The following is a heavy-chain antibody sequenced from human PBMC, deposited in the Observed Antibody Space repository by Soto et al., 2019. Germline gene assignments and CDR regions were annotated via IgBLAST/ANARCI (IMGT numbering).Heavy chain of an antibody. CDR3: ARVATYYYDSSGYSAGYYGMDV. V-gene: IGHV3-30-3*01. D-gene: IGHD3-22*01. Sequence: GGSLRLSCAASGFTFSSYAMHWVRQAPGKGLEWVAVISYDGSNKYYADSVKGRFTISRDNSKNTLYLQMNSLRAEDTAVYYCARVATYYYDSSGYSAGYYGMDVWGQGTTVTVSS. CDR1: GFTFSSYA. CDR2: ISYDGSNK. J-gene: IGHJ6*02.